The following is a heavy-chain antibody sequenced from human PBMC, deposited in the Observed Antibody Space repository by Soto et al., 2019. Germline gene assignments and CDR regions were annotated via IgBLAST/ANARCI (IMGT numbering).Heavy chain of an antibody. CDR2: ISYDGSNK. V-gene: IGHV3-30-3*01. J-gene: IGHJ6*02. D-gene: IGHD6-25*01. Sequence: QVQLVESGGGVVQPGRSLRLSCAASGFTFSSYAMHWVRQAPGKGLEWVAVISYDGSNKYYADSVKGRFTISRDNSKNTLYLQMNSLRAEDTAVYYYAREAAVNGMDVWGQGTTVTVSS. CDR1: GFTFSSYA. CDR3: AREAAVNGMDV.